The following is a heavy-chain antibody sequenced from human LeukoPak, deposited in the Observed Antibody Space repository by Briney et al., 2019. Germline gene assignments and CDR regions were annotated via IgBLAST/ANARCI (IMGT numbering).Heavy chain of an antibody. CDR1: GFTFSDYY. CDR2: ISSSGSTI. J-gene: IGHJ4*02. D-gene: IGHD6-13*01. Sequence: PGGSLRLSCAASGFTFSDYYMSWIRQAPGKGLEWVSYISSSGSTIYYADSVKGRFTISRDNAKNSLYLQMNSLRAEDTAVYYCARDQGYSSSWYYFDYWGQGTLVTVSS. CDR3: ARDQGYSSSWYYFDY. V-gene: IGHV3-11*01.